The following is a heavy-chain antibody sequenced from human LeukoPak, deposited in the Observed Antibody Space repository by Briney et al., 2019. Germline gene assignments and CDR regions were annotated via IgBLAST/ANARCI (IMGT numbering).Heavy chain of an antibody. CDR1: GSIFTSYW. Sequence: GASLQISCKGSGSIFTSYWIGWVRQLPGKGLEWMGIIYPGDSDTRYSPSFQGQVTISADKSISTAYLQWSSLKASDTAMYYCARLGYSGSYRNAFDIWGQGTMVTVSS. D-gene: IGHD1-26*01. J-gene: IGHJ3*02. CDR3: ARLGYSGSYRNAFDI. V-gene: IGHV5-51*01. CDR2: IYPGDSDT.